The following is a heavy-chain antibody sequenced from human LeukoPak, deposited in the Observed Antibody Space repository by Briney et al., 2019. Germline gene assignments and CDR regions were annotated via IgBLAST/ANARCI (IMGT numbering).Heavy chain of an antibody. D-gene: IGHD2-2*01. Sequence: GGSLRLSCAASGFTFSSYGMHWVRQAPGKGLEWVAVISYDGSNKYYADSVKGRFTISRDNSKNSLYLQMSSLRVEDTAVYYCARRYCSSTSCTLDYWGQGTLVTVSS. J-gene: IGHJ4*02. V-gene: IGHV3-30*03. CDR3: ARRYCSSTSCTLDY. CDR1: GFTFSSYG. CDR2: ISYDGSNK.